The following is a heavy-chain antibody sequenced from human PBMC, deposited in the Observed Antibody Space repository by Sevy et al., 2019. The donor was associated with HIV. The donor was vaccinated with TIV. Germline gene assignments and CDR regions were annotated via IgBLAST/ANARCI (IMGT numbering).Heavy chain of an antibody. D-gene: IGHD2-2*01. CDR3: TRMPGMSGTSARWTWFDS. Sequence: GGSLRLSCIVSGFNFGEYAMSWVRQAPGKGLEWVGFIRSKTYGGTSEYAASVKDRFIISRDDSKSVAYLEMKSLKTEETAVYFCTRMPGMSGTSARWTWFDSWGQGTLVTVSS. CDR1: GFNFGEYA. J-gene: IGHJ5*01. CDR2: IRSKTYGGTS. V-gene: IGHV3-49*04.